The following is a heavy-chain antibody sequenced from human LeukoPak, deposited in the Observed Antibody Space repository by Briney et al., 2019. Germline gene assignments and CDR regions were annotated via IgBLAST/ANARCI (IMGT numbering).Heavy chain of an antibody. J-gene: IGHJ4*02. D-gene: IGHD5-24*01. V-gene: IGHV1-24*01. CDR1: GYTLTELS. CDR2: FDPEDGET. Sequence: ASVKVSCKVSGYTLTELSMHWVRQAPGKGLEWMGGFDPEDGETIYARKFQGRVTMTEDTSTDTAYMELSSLRSEDTAVYYCATVPGGWLQFSRWGQGTLVTVSS. CDR3: ATVPGGWLQFSR.